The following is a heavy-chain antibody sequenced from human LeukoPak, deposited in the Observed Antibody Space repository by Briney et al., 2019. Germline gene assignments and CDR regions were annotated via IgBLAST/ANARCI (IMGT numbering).Heavy chain of an antibody. CDR1: GFTFSSFG. CDR2: VSSVGSSD. V-gene: IGHV3-30*18. Sequence: GRSLRLSCVASGFTFSSFGMHWVRQAPGKGLEWVALVSSVGSSDYYADSLKGRLTISRDNSKNTLYLQMNSLRPEDTAVYYCAKLSYDTSAYHEDYWGQGTLVIVSS. J-gene: IGHJ4*02. CDR3: AKLSYDTSAYHEDY. D-gene: IGHD3-22*01.